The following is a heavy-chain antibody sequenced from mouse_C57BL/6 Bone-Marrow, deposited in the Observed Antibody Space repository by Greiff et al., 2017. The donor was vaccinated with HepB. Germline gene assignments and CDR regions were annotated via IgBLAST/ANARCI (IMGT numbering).Heavy chain of an antibody. CDR2: IYPRSGNT. CDR1: GYTFTSYG. J-gene: IGHJ1*03. Sequence: LQESGAELARPGASVKLSCKASGYTFTSYGISWVKQSTGQGLEWIGEIYPRSGNTYYNEKFKGKATLTADKSSSTAYMELHSLTSEDSAVYFCARWGTTVVAFYWCFDVWGTGTTVTVSS. CDR3: ARWGTTVVAFYWCFDV. D-gene: IGHD1-1*01. V-gene: IGHV1-81*01.